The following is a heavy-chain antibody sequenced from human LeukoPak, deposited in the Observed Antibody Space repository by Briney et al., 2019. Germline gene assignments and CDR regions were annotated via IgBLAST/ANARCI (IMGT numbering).Heavy chain of an antibody. CDR1: GYTFTSYY. CDR2: INPSGGST. D-gene: IGHD4-17*01. Sequence: GASVKVSCKASGYTFTSYYMHWVRQAPGQGLEWMGIINPSGGSTSYAQKFQGRVTMTRDMSTSTVYMELSSLRSGDTAVYYCARAPTTVRYFDYWGQGTLVTVSS. CDR3: ARAPTTVRYFDY. V-gene: IGHV1-46*01. J-gene: IGHJ4*02.